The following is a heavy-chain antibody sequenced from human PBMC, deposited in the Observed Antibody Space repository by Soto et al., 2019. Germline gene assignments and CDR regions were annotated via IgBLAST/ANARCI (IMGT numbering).Heavy chain of an antibody. CDR2: INHSGST. Sequence: LSLTCAVYGGSFSGYYWSWIRQPPGKGLEWIGEINHSGSTNYNPSLKSRVTISVDTSKNQFSLKLSSVTAADTAVYYCARDHFYGYYYYGMDVWGQGTTVTVSS. CDR1: GGSFSGYY. CDR3: ARDHFYGYYYYGMDV. V-gene: IGHV4-34*01. J-gene: IGHJ6*02. D-gene: IGHD4-17*01.